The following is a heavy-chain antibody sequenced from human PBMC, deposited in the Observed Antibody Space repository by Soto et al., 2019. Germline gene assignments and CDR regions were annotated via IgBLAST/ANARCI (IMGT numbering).Heavy chain of an antibody. V-gene: IGHV4-31*03. CDR2: IYYSGST. D-gene: IGHD5-18*01. J-gene: IGHJ5*02. CDR1: GGSISSGGYY. Sequence: QVQLQESGPGLVKPSQTLSLTCTVSGGSISSGGYYWSWSRQHPGKGLEWIGYIYYSGSTYYNPSLKSRVTISVDTSKNQFSLKLSSVTAADTAVYYCARDSGVDTAMVTWGQGTLVTVSS. CDR3: ARDSGVDTAMVT.